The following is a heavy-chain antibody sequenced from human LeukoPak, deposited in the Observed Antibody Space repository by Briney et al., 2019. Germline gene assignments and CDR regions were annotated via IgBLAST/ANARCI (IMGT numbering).Heavy chain of an antibody. CDR3: PRSPLYGMDV. Sequence: GWSLRLSCVGSGFTFSNYWMTWVGQAPGKGLEGVANINQDGSEKYYGDSVNGRFTISRDNAKISLYLQMNSLRVEDTAVYYCPRSPLYGMDVWGQGTTVTVAS. J-gene: IGHJ6*02. CDR1: GFTFSNYW. CDR2: INQDGSEK. V-gene: IGHV3-7*01.